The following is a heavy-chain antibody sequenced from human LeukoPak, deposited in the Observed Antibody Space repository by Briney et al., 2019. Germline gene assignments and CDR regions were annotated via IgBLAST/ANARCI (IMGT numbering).Heavy chain of an antibody. CDR1: GITFSIHG. CDR3: VKEVYYAGSGRKKGGHWFDP. CDR2: IQYDGNRY. J-gene: IGHJ5*02. V-gene: IGHV3-30*02. Sequence: GGSLRLSCATSGITFSIHGMHWVRQAPGKGLEWVAFIQYDGNRYYYADSVKGRFNISRDNSKRTLYLQMNSLRAEDMAVYYCVKEVYYAGSGRKKGGHWFDPWGQGTLVTVSS. D-gene: IGHD3-10*01.